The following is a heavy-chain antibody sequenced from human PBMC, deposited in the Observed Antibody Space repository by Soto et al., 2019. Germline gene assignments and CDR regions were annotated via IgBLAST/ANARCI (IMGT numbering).Heavy chain of an antibody. V-gene: IGHV4-31*03. CDR1: GGSMTTGVCC. CDR2: SFTSART. D-gene: IGHD2-21*01. Sequence: PAETLSLTCSVSGGSMTTGVCCWNWIRQNAGEGPQLLDYSFTSARTYFHPPFKSRSQIFLNLSRNQFSLRLDSVTAADTALYHFARTCGGRGYSDSWGRGVLVTVSS. J-gene: IGHJ4*02. CDR3: ARTCGGRGYSDS.